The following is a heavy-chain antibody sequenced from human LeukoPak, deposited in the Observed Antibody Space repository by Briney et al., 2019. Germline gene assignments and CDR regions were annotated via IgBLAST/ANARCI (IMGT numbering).Heavy chain of an antibody. Sequence: SETLSLTCTVSGGSISSHYWSWIRQPPGKGLEWIGYIYYSGSTNYNPSLKSRVTISVDTSKNQFSLKLSSVTAADTAVYYCARGKEYSSCARRYNWFDPWGQGTLVTVSS. J-gene: IGHJ5*02. V-gene: IGHV4-59*11. CDR2: IYYSGST. D-gene: IGHD6-6*01. CDR1: GGSISSHY. CDR3: ARGKEYSSCARRYNWFDP.